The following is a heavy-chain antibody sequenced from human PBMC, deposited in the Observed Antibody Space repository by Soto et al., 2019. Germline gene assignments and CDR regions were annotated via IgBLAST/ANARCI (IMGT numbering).Heavy chain of an antibody. J-gene: IGHJ4*02. V-gene: IGHV1-24*01. CDR3: ATDPLGYCSGGSCYHIDY. D-gene: IGHD2-15*01. CDR1: GYTLTELS. CDR2: FDPEDGET. Sequence: QVPLVQSGAEVKKPGASVKVSCKVSGYTLTELSMHWVRQAPGKGLEWMGGFDPEDGETIYAQKFQGRVTMTEDTSTDTAYMELSSLRSEDTAVYYCATDPLGYCSGGSCYHIDYWGQGTLVTVSS.